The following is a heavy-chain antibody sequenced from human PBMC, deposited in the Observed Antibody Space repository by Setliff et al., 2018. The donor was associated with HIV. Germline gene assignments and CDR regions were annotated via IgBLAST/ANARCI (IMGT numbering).Heavy chain of an antibody. V-gene: IGHV4-38-2*02. CDR2: IYHSGST. D-gene: IGHD6-19*01. Sequence: SETLSLTCAVSGYSISSGYYWGWIRQPPGKGLEWIGNIYHSGSTYYNPSLKSRVTISVDTSKNQFSLRLSSVTAADTAVYYCARESDRQWLVPGAFDIWGQGTMVTVSS. CDR1: GYSISSGYY. CDR3: ARESDRQWLVPGAFDI. J-gene: IGHJ3*02.